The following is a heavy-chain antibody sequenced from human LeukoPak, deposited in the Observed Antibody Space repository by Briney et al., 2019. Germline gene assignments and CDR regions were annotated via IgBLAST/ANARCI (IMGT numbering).Heavy chain of an antibody. CDR1: GFTFSSYS. Sequence: GRSLRLSCAASGFTFSSYSMNWVRQAPGKGLEWVSYISSSSSTIYYADSVKGRFTISRDNAKNSLYLQMNSLRAEDTAVYYCARDGVLVGATTNWFDPWRQGTLVSVSS. CDR2: ISSSSSTI. J-gene: IGHJ5*02. CDR3: ARDGVLVGATTNWFDP. V-gene: IGHV3-48*01. D-gene: IGHD1-26*01.